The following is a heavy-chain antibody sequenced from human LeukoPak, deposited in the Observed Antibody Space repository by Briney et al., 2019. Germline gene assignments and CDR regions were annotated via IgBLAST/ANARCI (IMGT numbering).Heavy chain of an antibody. Sequence: ASVKVSCKASGGTFSSYAISWVRQAPGQGLEWMGGIIPIFGTANYARKFQGRVTITADESTSTAYMELSSLRSEDTAVYYCARVWYYDFWSGYPGGYYFDYWGQGTLVTVSS. D-gene: IGHD3-3*01. J-gene: IGHJ4*02. V-gene: IGHV1-69*01. CDR1: GGTFSSYA. CDR2: IIPIFGTA. CDR3: ARVWYYDFWSGYPGGYYFDY.